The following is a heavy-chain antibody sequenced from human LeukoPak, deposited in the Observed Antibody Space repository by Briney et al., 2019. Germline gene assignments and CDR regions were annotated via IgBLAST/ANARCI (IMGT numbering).Heavy chain of an antibody. CDR3: ASDTPYSGSPYNWFDP. CDR2: ISSSSSYI. CDR1: VFTFSSYS. J-gene: IGHJ5*02. Sequence: PGGSLRLSCAASVFTFSSYSMNWVRQAPGKGLEWVSSISSSSSYIYYADSVKCRFTISRDNAKNSLYLQMNRRRAEAAAVYYCASDTPYSGSPYNWFDPWGQGTLVTVSS. D-gene: IGHD3-10*01. V-gene: IGHV3-21*01.